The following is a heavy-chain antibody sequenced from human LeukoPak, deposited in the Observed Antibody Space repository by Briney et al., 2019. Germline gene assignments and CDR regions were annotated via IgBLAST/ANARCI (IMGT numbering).Heavy chain of an antibody. V-gene: IGHV3-9*01. CDR2: ISWNSGSI. D-gene: IGHD6-13*01. CDR3: AKEPSQGIAAARSFDY. CDR1: GFTFDDYA. Sequence: GRSLRLSCAASGFTFDDYAMHWVRQAPGKGLEWVSGISWNSGSIGYADSVKGRFTISRDNAKNSLYLQMNSLRAEDTALYCCAKEPSQGIAAARSFDYWGQGTLVTVSS. J-gene: IGHJ4*02.